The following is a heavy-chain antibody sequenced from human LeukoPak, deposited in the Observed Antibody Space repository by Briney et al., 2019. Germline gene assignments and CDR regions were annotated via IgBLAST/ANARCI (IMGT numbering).Heavy chain of an antibody. D-gene: IGHD3-22*01. J-gene: IGHJ5*02. Sequence: QPGGSLRLSCAASGFTFRSYAMSWVRQAPGKGLEWVSAISGSGGSTYYADSVKGRFTISRDNSKNTLYLQMNSLRAEDTAVYYCARHSSGYYYGWFDPWGQGTLVTVSS. CDR3: ARHSSGYYYGWFDP. V-gene: IGHV3-23*01. CDR1: GFTFRSYA. CDR2: ISGSGGST.